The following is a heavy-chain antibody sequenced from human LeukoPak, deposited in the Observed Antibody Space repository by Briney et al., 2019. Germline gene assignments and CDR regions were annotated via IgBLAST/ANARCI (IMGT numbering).Heavy chain of an antibody. CDR3: ARAVYYYGSGSYYYYDGMDV. Sequence: PSETLSLTCAVYGGSFSGYYWSWIRQPPGKGLEWIGEINHSGSTNYNPSLKSRVTISVDTSKNRFSLKLSSVTAADTAVYYCARAVYYYGSGSYYYYDGMDVWGKGTTVTASS. CDR2: INHSGST. V-gene: IGHV4-34*01. CDR1: GGSFSGYY. D-gene: IGHD3-10*01. J-gene: IGHJ6*04.